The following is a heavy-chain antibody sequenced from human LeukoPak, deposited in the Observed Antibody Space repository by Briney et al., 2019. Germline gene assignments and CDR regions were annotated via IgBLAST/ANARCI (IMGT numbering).Heavy chain of an antibody. CDR2: IYYSGST. CDR1: GDSISSSSYY. V-gene: IGHV4-39*01. CDR3: ARHTKYCTNGVCYTRSHFDY. J-gene: IGHJ4*02. Sequence: PSETLSLTCSVSGDSISSSSYYWGWFRQPPGKGLEWIGSIYYSGSTYYNPSLKSRVTISVDTSKNQFSLKLSSVTAADTAVYYCARHTKYCTNGVCYTRSHFDYWGQGTLVTVSS. D-gene: IGHD2-8*01.